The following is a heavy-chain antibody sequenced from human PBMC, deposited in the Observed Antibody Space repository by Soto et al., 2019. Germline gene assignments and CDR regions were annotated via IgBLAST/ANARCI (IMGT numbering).Heavy chain of an antibody. J-gene: IGHJ6*02. D-gene: IGHD2-2*01. V-gene: IGHV3-23*01. Sequence: SLRLSCAASGFTFSSIDMNWVRQAPGKGLEWVSIISASGDSTSYADSVKGRFTVSRDNSENTLYLQMDSLRAEDTAVYYCTKRQVVPTTSLFGTDYYYGLDVWGQGTTVTVSS. CDR2: ISASGDST. CDR1: GFTFSSID. CDR3: TKRQVVPTTSLFGTDYYYGLDV.